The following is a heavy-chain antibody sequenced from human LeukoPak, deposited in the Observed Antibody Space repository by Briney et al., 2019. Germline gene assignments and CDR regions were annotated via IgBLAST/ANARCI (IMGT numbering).Heavy chain of an antibody. Sequence: GGSLRLSCVGSGITFSSYWMNWVRQAPGKGLEWVAIIKQDGSETQYVGSVKGRLTISRDNAQNSLYLQINNLRAEDTAVYYCAGGQGYLIELWGQGTLITVSS. V-gene: IGHV3-7*01. D-gene: IGHD2-15*01. CDR1: GITFSSYW. CDR3: AGGQGYLIEL. J-gene: IGHJ4*02. CDR2: IKQDGSET.